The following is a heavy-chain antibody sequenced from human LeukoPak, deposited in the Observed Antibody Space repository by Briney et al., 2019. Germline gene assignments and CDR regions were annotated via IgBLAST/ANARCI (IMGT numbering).Heavy chain of an antibody. CDR3: AIRRHKWELLEVDY. J-gene: IGHJ4*02. CDR2: FDPEDGET. D-gene: IGHD1-26*01. V-gene: IGHV1-24*01. Sequence: ASVKVSCKVSGYTLTELSMHWVRQAPGKGLEWMGGFDPEDGETIYAQKFQGRVTMTEDTSTDTAYMELSSLRSEDTAVYYCAIRRHKWELLEVDYWGQGTLVTVSS. CDR1: GYTLTELS.